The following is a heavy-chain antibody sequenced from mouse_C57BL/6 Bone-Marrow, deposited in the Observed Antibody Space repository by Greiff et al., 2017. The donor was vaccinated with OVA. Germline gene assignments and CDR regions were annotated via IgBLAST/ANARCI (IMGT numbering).Heavy chain of an antibody. V-gene: IGHV2-5*01. CDR1: GFSLTSYG. J-gene: IGHJ3*01. Sequence: QVQLQQSGPGLVQPSQSLSITCTVSGFSLTSYGVHWVRQSPGKGLEWLGVIWRGGSTDYNAAFMSRLSITKDNSKSQVFFKMNSLQADDTAIYYCAKKGYYGSDWFAYWGQGTLVTVSA. CDR3: AKKGYYGSDWFAY. CDR2: IWRGGST. D-gene: IGHD1-1*01.